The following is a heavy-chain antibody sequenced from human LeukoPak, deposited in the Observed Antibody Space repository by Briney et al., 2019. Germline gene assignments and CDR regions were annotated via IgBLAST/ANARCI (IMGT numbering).Heavy chain of an antibody. CDR2: IYYSGST. CDR3: ARVRESGRYYYYYMDV. J-gene: IGHJ6*03. Sequence: SETLSLTCTVSGGSISSYYWSWIRQPPGKGLEWIGYIYYSGSTNYNPSLKSRVTISVDTSKNQFSLKLSSVTAADTAVYYCARVRESGRYYYYYMDVWGKGTTVTISS. D-gene: IGHD5-12*01. CDR1: GGSISSYY. V-gene: IGHV4-59*01.